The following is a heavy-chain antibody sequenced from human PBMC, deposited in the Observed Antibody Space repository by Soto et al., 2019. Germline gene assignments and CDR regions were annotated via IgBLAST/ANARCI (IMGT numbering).Heavy chain of an antibody. CDR3: ARGSPYHYYYYYYMDV. D-gene: IGHD2-2*01. CDR2: INPSGGST. CDR1: GYTFTSYY. Sequence: SVKVSCKASGYTFTSYYMHWVRQAPGQGLEWMGIINPSGGSTSYAQKFQGRVTMTRDTSTSTVYMELSSLRSEDTAVYYCARGSPYHYYYYYYMDVWGKGTTVTVSS. J-gene: IGHJ6*03. V-gene: IGHV1-46*01.